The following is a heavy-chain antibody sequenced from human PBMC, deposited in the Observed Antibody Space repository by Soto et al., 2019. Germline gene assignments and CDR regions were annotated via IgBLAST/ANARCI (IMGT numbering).Heavy chain of an antibody. D-gene: IGHD1-1*01. Sequence: QVQLVESGGGVVQPGRSLRLSRAASGFTFSSFGMHWVRQAPGKGLEWVAVISFDGSNKYYADSVKGRFTISRDNSKNTLSLQMNSPKAEDTAVYYCAKDTSKYSNNWPAYYGLDVWGQGTTVTVSS. CDR1: GFTFSSFG. V-gene: IGHV3-30*18. CDR3: AKDTSKYSNNWPAYYGLDV. CDR2: ISFDGSNK. J-gene: IGHJ6*02.